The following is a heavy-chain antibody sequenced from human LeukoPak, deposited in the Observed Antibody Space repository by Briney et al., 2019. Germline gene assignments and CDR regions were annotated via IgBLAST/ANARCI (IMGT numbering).Heavy chain of an antibody. V-gene: IGHV4-34*01. Sequence: SETLSLTCAVYGGSLSGYYWSWIRQPPGKGLEWIGEINHSGSTNYNPSLKSRVTISVDTSKNQFSLKLSSVTAADTAVYYCARGPLVTLYYYYGMDVWGQGTTVTVSS. D-gene: IGHD5-18*01. CDR2: INHSGST. CDR1: GGSLSGYY. CDR3: ARGPLVTLYYYYGMDV. J-gene: IGHJ6*02.